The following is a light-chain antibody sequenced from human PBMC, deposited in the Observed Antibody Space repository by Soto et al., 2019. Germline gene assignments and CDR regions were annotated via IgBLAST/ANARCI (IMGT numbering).Light chain of an antibody. CDR2: WAS. Sequence: DIVMTQSPLSLAVSLGERATVHCKSSQSLLDSSNNKNYLTWYQQKPGQPPKLLIYWASTRESGVPDRFSGSGSGTDFTLTISSLQAEDVAVYYCQQYYTTPLTFGGGTKVDI. CDR1: QSLLDSSNNKNY. J-gene: IGKJ4*01. V-gene: IGKV4-1*01. CDR3: QQYYTTPLT.